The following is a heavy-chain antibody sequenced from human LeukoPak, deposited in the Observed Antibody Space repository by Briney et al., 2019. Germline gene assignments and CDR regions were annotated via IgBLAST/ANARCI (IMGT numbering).Heavy chain of an antibody. V-gene: IGHV3-21*04. CDR3: AKDGPYYYDSSGYLPPAYFDY. D-gene: IGHD3-22*01. CDR1: GFTFSSYS. CDR2: ISTSSSYI. J-gene: IGHJ4*02. Sequence: GGSLRLSCAAYGFTFSSYSMNWVRQAPGKGLEWVSFISTSSSYIYYADSVKGRFTISRDNSKNTLYLQMNSLRAEDTAVYYCAKDGPYYYDSSGYLPPAYFDYWGQGTLVTVSS.